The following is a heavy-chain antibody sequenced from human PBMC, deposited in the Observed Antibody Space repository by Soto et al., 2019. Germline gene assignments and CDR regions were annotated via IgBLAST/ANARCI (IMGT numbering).Heavy chain of an antibody. Sequence: SETLSLTCTVSGGSISSYYWSWIRQPPGKGLEWIGYIYYSGSTNYNPSLKSRVTISVDTSKNQFSLKLSSVTAAETAVYYCASSVGDTRRKYFDYWGQGTLVTVSS. CDR2: IYYSGST. CDR1: GGSISSYY. J-gene: IGHJ4*02. CDR3: ASSVGDTRRKYFDY. D-gene: IGHD1-26*01. V-gene: IGHV4-59*01.